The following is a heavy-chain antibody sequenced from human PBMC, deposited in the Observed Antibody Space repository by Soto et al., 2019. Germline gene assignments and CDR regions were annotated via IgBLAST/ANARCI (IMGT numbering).Heavy chain of an antibody. CDR1: GGSFSGYY. V-gene: IGHV4-34*01. D-gene: IGHD2-2*01. J-gene: IGHJ4*02. CDR3: ARGPARYCSSTSCTPLDY. CDR2: INHSGST. Sequence: QVQLQQWGAGLLKPSETLSLTCAVYGGSFSGYYWSWIRQPPGKGLEWIGEINHSGSTNYNPSLKSRVTISVDTSKNQLSLKLSSVTAADTAVYYCARGPARYCSSTSCTPLDYWGQGTLVTVSS.